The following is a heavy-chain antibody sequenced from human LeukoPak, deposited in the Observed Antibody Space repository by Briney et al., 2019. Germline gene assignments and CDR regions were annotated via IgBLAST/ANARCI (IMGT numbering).Heavy chain of an antibody. CDR2: IIPIFGTA. CDR1: GGTFSSYA. Sequence: ASVKVSCKASGGTFSSYAISWVRQAPGQGLEWMGGIIPIFGTANYAQKFQGRVTITTDESTSTAYMELSSLRSEDTAVYYCARAGVDHGDYALYAFDIWGQGTMVTVSS. J-gene: IGHJ3*02. V-gene: IGHV1-69*05. D-gene: IGHD4-17*01. CDR3: ARAGVDHGDYALYAFDI.